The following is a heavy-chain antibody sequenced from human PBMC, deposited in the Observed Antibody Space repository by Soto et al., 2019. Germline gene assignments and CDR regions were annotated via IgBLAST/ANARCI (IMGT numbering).Heavy chain of an antibody. Sequence: SGGSISSYYWSWIRQPPGKGLEWIGYIYYSGSTNYNPSLKSRVTISVDTSKNQFSLRLSSVTAADTAVYYCARVLGRSVLDYWGQGTLVTVSS. CDR3: ARVLGRSVLDY. J-gene: IGHJ4*02. CDR2: IYYSGST. CDR1: GGSISSYY. V-gene: IGHV4-59*01. D-gene: IGHD1-26*01.